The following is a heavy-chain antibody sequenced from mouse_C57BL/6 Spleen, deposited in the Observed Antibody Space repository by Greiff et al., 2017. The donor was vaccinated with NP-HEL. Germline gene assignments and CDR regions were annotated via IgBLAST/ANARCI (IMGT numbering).Heavy chain of an antibody. J-gene: IGHJ2*01. D-gene: IGHD2-2*01. V-gene: IGHV1-5*01. CDR2: IYPGNSDT. CDR1: AYPFPSYW. Sequence: VQLQQSGTVLARPGASVKMSCKTSAYPFPSYWMHWVKQRPGQGLEWIGAIYPGNSDTSYNQKCKGKAKLTAVTSASTAYMELSSLTNEDSAVYYCTRVGVTNYFDYWGQGTTLTVSS. CDR3: TRVGVTNYFDY.